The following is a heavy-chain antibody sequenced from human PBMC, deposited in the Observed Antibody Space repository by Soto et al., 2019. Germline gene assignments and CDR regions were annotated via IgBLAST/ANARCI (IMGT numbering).Heavy chain of an antibody. CDR1: GGTFSSYA. J-gene: IGHJ4*02. Sequence: GASVKVSGKASGGTFSSYAISWVRQAPGQGLEWMGGIIPIFGTANYAQKFQGRVTMTEDTSTDTAYMELSSLRSEDTAVYYCATPQGYGSGSYYLRPFDYWGQGTLVTVSS. V-gene: IGHV1-69*06. CDR2: IIPIFGTA. D-gene: IGHD3-10*01. CDR3: ATPQGYGSGSYYLRPFDY.